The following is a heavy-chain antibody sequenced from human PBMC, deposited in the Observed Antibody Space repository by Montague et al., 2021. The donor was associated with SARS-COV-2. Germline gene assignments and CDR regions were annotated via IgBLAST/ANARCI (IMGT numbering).Heavy chain of an antibody. CDR3: ARPLVRGVPKAFDI. CDR2: IYYSGTT. CDR1: GGSITRNYY. D-gene: IGHD3-10*01. Sequence: TLSLTCTVSGGSITRNYYWGWIRQPPGKGLEWVGNIYYSGTTFINXSLESRVTISVDASKNQFSLNLTSVTAADTAVYYCARPLVRGVPKAFDIWGQGALVIVSS. J-gene: IGHJ3*02. V-gene: IGHV4-39*01.